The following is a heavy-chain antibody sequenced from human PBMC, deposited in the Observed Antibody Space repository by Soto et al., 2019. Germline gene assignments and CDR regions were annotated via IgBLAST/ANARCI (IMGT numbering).Heavy chain of an antibody. D-gene: IGHD1-26*01. J-gene: IGHJ4*02. CDR2: ITWSSGDI. V-gene: IGHV3-9*01. CDR1: GFTFGDYA. Sequence: EVQLVESGGGLAQPGRSLRLSCAASGFTFGDYAMHWVRQAPGKGLEWVSGITWSSGDIGYVDSVKGRFTISRDNAKNSLYLQMNSLRAEDTALYYCAKGEGSYYAFDYWGQGTLVTVSS. CDR3: AKGEGSYYAFDY.